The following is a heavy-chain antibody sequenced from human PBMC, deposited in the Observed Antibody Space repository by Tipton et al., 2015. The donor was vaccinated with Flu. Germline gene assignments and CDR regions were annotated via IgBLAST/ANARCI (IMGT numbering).Heavy chain of an antibody. CDR3: ARHFRGYSTPNFDY. CDR2: ISNSGSI. D-gene: IGHD5-18*01. CDR1: GTSISNQY. V-gene: IGHV4-59*08. J-gene: IGHJ4*02. Sequence: TLSLTCTASGTSISNQYWSWIRQSPGKGLEWVAYISNSGSINYDPSLRGRVSISVDTSKNQFSLSLTSVTAADTAVYYCARHFRGYSTPNFDYWGQGTLVTVSS.